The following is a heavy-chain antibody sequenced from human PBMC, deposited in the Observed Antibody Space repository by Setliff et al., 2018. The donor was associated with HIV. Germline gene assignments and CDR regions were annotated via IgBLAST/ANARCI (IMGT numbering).Heavy chain of an antibody. V-gene: IGHV1-18*01. CDR1: GYTFTSYG. D-gene: IGHD6-19*01. CDR2: ISAYNRNV. CDR3: ARVLDPGIAVATHAFDI. Sequence: ASVKVSCKASGYTFTSYGVSWVRQAPGQGLEWMGWISAYNRNVNYSQKVQGRVTMTTDASTSTAYMELKNLKSDDTAVYYCARVLDPGIAVATHAFDIWGQGTMVTVSS. J-gene: IGHJ3*02.